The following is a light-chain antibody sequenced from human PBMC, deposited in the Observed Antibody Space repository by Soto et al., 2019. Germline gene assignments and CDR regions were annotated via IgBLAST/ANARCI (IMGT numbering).Light chain of an antibody. CDR3: QQYNNYWT. CDR2: KAS. J-gene: IGKJ1*01. CDR1: QSINYW. Sequence: DIQMTQSPSTLSASVGDRVTITCRASQSINYWLAWYQQKPGKAPKLLIYKASSLQSGVPSRFSGSGSGTEFTLTISSLQPDDFATYYCQQYNNYWTFGQGTKVEIK. V-gene: IGKV1-5*03.